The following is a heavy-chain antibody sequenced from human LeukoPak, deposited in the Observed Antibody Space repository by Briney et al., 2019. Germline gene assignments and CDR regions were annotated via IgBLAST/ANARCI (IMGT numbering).Heavy chain of an antibody. V-gene: IGHV3-23*01. CDR3: AKEGGSYANYYFDY. CDR2: IIGGGGST. CDR1: GFPFSSHG. J-gene: IGHJ4*02. Sequence: PGGSLRLSCAASGFPFSSHGMSWVRQAPGKGLEWVSGIIGGGGSTYYADSVKGRFTISRDNSKNTLYLQMNSLRAEDTAVYYCAKEGGSYANYYFDYWGQGTLVTVSS. D-gene: IGHD1-26*01.